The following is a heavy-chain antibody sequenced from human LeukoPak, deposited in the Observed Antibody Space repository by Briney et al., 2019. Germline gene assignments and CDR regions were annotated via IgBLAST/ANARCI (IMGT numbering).Heavy chain of an antibody. J-gene: IGHJ4*02. CDR1: GYSISRGYY. CDR3: ARAGWIITGGIDY. Sequence: PSETLSLTCSVSGYSISRGYYWAWIRQPPGKGLEWIGTIYHIGSTYYTPSLVSRVTLSVDTSKNEFSLNLRSVTAADTAVYYCARAGWIITGGIDYWGQGALVTVSS. CDR2: IYHIGST. D-gene: IGHD2-2*03. V-gene: IGHV4-38-2*02.